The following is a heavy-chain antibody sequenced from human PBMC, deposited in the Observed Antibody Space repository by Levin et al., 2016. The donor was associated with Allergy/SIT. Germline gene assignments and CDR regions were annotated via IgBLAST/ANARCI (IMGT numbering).Heavy chain of an antibody. J-gene: IGHJ3*02. V-gene: IGHV3-7*03. CDR3: ARDAGRGFDI. CDR1: GFVFSSYW. Sequence: ETLSLTCAASGFVFSSYWMTWVRQAPGKGLEWVANIKDDGRGKYYVDSMKGRFTISRDNAKNSVYLQMNSLRAEDTAVYFCARDAGRGFDIWGQGTMVTVSS. CDR2: IKDDGRGK.